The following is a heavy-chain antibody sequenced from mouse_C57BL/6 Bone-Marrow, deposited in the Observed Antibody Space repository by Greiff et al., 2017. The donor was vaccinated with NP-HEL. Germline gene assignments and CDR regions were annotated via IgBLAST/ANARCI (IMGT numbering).Heavy chain of an antibody. CDR1: GFSFSSYG. CDR2: ISSGGSYT. CDR3: ARHPTVVSYYYDY. Sequence: EVQGVESGGDLVKPGGSLKLSCAASGFSFSSYGLSWVRQTPDKRLEWVATISSGGSYTYYPDSVKGRFTISRDKAKNTLYLQMNSLKSEDTAIYYCARHPTVVSYYYDYWGQGNALTVSA. D-gene: IGHD1-1*01. J-gene: IGHJ2*01. V-gene: IGHV5-6*01.